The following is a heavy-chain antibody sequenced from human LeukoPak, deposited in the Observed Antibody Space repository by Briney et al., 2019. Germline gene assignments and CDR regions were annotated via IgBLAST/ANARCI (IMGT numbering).Heavy chain of an antibody. CDR3: ARVSNWNWNYFDY. Sequence: SQTLSLTCTVSGGSISSGSYYWSWIRQPAGKGLEWIERIYTSGSTNYNPSLKSRVTISVDTSKNQFSLKLSSVTAADTAVYYCARVSNWNWNYFDYWGQGALVTVSS. J-gene: IGHJ4*02. CDR2: IYTSGST. CDR1: GGSISSGSYY. V-gene: IGHV4-61*02. D-gene: IGHD1-7*01.